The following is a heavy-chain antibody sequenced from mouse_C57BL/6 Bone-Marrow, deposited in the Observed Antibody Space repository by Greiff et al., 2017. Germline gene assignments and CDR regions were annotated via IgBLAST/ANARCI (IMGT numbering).Heavy chain of an antibody. CDR3: ARGYYGSSYPDWYFDV. CDR1: GYTFTSYW. V-gene: IGHV1-52*01. CDR2: IDPSDSET. Sequence: VQLQQSGAELVRPGSSVKLSCKASGYTFTSYWMHWVKQRPIQGLEWIGNIDPSDSETPYNQKFKDKATLTVDKSSSTAYMQLSSLTSEDSAVYYGARGYYGSSYPDWYFDVWGTGTTVTVSS. J-gene: IGHJ1*03. D-gene: IGHD1-1*01.